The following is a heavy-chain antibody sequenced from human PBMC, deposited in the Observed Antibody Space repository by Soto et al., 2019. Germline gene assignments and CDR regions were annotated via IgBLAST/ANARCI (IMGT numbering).Heavy chain of an antibody. CDR1: GGTISSGGYS. J-gene: IGHJ3*02. D-gene: IGHD2-2*01. Sequence: QLQLQESGSGLVKPSQTLSLTCAVSGGTISSGGYSWSWIRQPPGKGLEWIGYIYHSGSTYYNPSLKSGVTIAVDRTKNQFSLKLSSVTAADTAVYYCASQPYQNDAFDIWGQGTMVTVSS. CDR2: IYHSGST. CDR3: ASQPYQNDAFDI. V-gene: IGHV4-30-2*01.